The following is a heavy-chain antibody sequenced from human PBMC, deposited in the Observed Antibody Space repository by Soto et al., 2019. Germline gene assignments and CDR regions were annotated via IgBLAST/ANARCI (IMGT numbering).Heavy chain of an antibody. V-gene: IGHV6-1*01. D-gene: IGHD1-1*01. CDR3: ARGSWDDVSGHYYMDV. Sequence: QVQLQLSGPGLVTPSQPLALTCAISGDSVSSHSAGWNWIRQTPSRGLEWLGRTYYRSKWYFHYAVSVESRITINPDTSKNQFSLQLSSVTPDDTAVYYCARGSWDDVSGHYYMDVLGKGSTVTVSS. J-gene: IGHJ6*03. CDR2: TYYRSKWYF. CDR1: GDSVSSHSAG.